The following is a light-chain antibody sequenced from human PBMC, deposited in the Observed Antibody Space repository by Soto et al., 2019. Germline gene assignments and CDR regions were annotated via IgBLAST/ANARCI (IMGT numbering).Light chain of an antibody. V-gene: IGLV3-21*04. CDR3: QVWDIMTDNYV. Sequence: SYELTQPPSVSVAPEKTATITCGGNNIGNKRVHWHRQKPGQAPVLLISYDSDRPSGIPERFSGSNSENTATLTISRVEAGDEADYYCQVWDIMTDNYVFGSGTKVTVL. CDR1: NIGNKR. J-gene: IGLJ1*01. CDR2: YDS.